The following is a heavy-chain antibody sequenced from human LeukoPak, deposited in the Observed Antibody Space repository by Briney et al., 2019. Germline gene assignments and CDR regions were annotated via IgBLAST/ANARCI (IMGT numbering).Heavy chain of an antibody. Sequence: GGSLRLSCAASGFTFSSYSMNWVRQAPGKGLEWVSSISSSSSYIYYADSVKGRFTISRDNAKNSLYLQMNSLRAEDTAVYYCAKVLFPYSSSWYPHYFDYWGQGTLVTVSS. CDR2: ISSSSSYI. CDR3: AKVLFPYSSSWYPHYFDY. J-gene: IGHJ4*02. D-gene: IGHD6-13*01. V-gene: IGHV3-21*04. CDR1: GFTFSSYS.